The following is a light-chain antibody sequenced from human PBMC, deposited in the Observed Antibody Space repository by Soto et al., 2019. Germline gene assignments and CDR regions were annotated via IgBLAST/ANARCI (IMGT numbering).Light chain of an antibody. CDR2: GAS. Sequence: EIVLPQSPGTLSLSPGGRATLSCRASQSVSSSYLAWYQQKPGQATRLLIYGASSGATGIPDRFSGSGSGTDFTLTISRLEPEDFAVYYCQQYGSSPRTVGQGTKV. CDR3: QQYGSSPRT. V-gene: IGKV3-20*01. J-gene: IGKJ1*01. CDR1: QSVSSSY.